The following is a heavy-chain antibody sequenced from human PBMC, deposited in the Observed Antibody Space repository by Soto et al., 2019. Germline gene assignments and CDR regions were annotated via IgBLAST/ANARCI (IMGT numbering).Heavy chain of an antibody. Sequence: GGSLRLSCAASGFTFSDYYMSWIRQAPGKGLEWVSYISSSDTIISYADSVKGRFTISRDNAKNSLYLQMNSLRAEDTAVYYCARDLGYYDSSGYFDYWGQGTLVTVSS. CDR3: ARDLGYYDSSGYFDY. CDR1: GFTFSDYY. CDR2: ISSSDTII. V-gene: IGHV3-11*01. D-gene: IGHD3-22*01. J-gene: IGHJ4*02.